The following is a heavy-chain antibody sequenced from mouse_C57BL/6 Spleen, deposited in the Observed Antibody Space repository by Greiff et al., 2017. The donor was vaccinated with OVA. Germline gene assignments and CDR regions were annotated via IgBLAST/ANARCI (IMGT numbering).Heavy chain of an antibody. Sequence: EVQLQESGGGLVKPGGSLKLSCAASGFTFSSYTMSWVRQTPEKRLEWVATISGGGGNTYYPDSVKGRFTISRDNAKNTLYLQMSSLRSEDTALYYCASYGSSYPFDYWGQGTTLTVSS. J-gene: IGHJ2*01. V-gene: IGHV5-9*01. D-gene: IGHD1-1*01. CDR2: ISGGGGNT. CDR3: ASYGSSYPFDY. CDR1: GFTFSSYT.